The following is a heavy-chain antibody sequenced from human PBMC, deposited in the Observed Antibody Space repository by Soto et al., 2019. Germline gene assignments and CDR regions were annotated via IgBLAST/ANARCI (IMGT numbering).Heavy chain of an antibody. CDR1: GFTFSSYG. D-gene: IGHD3-9*01. Sequence: PGGSLRLSCAASGFTFSSYGFHWVRQAPGKGLEWVALISYDGGYKYYADSVKGRFTISRDNSKNTLYLQMNSLTAEDTAVYFCAKPTDPFDPVYGMDVWGQGTTVTVSS. CDR2: ISYDGGYK. V-gene: IGHV3-30*18. J-gene: IGHJ6*02. CDR3: AKPTDPFDPVYGMDV.